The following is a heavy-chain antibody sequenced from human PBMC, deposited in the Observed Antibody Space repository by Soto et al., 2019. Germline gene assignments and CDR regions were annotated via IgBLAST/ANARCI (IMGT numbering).Heavy chain of an antibody. D-gene: IGHD3-3*01. J-gene: IGHJ6*02. Sequence: GGSLRLSCAASGFTFSSYGMHWVRQAPGKGLEWVAVIWYDGSNKYYADSVKGRFTISRDNSKNTLYLQMNSLRAEDTAVYYCARDPEYYDFWSGYPPVYYYYGMDVWGQGTTVTVSS. CDR3: ARDPEYYDFWSGYPPVYYYYGMDV. CDR1: GFTFSSYG. CDR2: IWYDGSNK. V-gene: IGHV3-33*01.